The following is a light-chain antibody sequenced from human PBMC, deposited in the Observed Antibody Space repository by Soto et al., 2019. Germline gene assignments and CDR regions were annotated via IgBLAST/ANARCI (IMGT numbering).Light chain of an antibody. CDR3: LLSFSGPRV. Sequence: QAVVTQEPSLSVSPGGTVTLTCASGTGAVTSGNFPYWFQQKPGQAPRTLIYETSNKHSWTPARFSGSLLGGKAALTLSGAQPEDEAEYYCLLSFSGPRVFGGGTKVTVL. CDR1: TGAVTSGNF. J-gene: IGLJ3*02. V-gene: IGLV7-46*01. CDR2: ETS.